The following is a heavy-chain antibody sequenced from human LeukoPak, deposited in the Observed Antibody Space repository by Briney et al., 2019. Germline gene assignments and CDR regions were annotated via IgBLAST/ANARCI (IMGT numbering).Heavy chain of an antibody. CDR1: GFTFSSYA. Sequence: PGGSLRLSCAASGFTFSSYAMSWVRQAPGKGLEWVSAISGSGGSTYYADSVKDRFTISRDNSKNTLYLQMNSLRAEDTAVYYCAKMTHIAGGIDYWGQGTLVTVSS. CDR3: AKMTHIAGGIDY. D-gene: IGHD6-13*01. J-gene: IGHJ4*02. CDR2: ISGSGGST. V-gene: IGHV3-23*01.